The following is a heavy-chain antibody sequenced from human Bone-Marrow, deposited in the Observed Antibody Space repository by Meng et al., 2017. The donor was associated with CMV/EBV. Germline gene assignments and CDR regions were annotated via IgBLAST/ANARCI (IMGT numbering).Heavy chain of an antibody. Sequence: GESLKISCAASGFTFSSYEMNWVRQAPGKGLEWVSYISSSGSTIYYADSVKGRFTISRDNSKNTLYLQMNSLRAEDTAVYYCARGVAGSYFDWFDPWGQGTLVTVSS. CDR1: GFTFSSYE. V-gene: IGHV3-48*03. J-gene: IGHJ5*02. D-gene: IGHD1-26*01. CDR2: ISSSGSTI. CDR3: ARGVAGSYFDWFDP.